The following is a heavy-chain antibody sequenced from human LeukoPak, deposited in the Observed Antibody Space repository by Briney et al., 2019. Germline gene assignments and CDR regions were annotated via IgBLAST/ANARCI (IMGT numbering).Heavy chain of an antibody. D-gene: IGHD3-10*01. CDR3: ARDGPAVPGQSRAFDV. V-gene: IGHV3-23*01. Sequence: GGSLRLSCAASGFTFSSNAMSWVRQAPGKGLEWVSDISGSGGSTHYADPVKGRFTISRDNSKNTLYLQMNSLRAEDAAVYYCARDGPAVPGQSRAFDVWGQGTMVTVSS. CDR1: GFTFSSNA. J-gene: IGHJ3*01. CDR2: ISGSGGST.